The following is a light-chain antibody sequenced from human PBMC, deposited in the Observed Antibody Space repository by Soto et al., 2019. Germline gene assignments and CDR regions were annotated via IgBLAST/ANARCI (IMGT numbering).Light chain of an antibody. J-gene: IGKJ3*01. Sequence: DIVMTQSPASLAVSLGERATINCRSSQSVFYSSNNKNYLAWYQQKPGQPPKLLIYWASTRESGVPDRFNGSGSGTDFALTINSLQAEDVAVYYCQQYHTTRPFTFGPGTKVEIK. CDR2: WAS. CDR3: QQYHTTRPFT. V-gene: IGKV4-1*01. CDR1: QSVFYSSNNKNY.